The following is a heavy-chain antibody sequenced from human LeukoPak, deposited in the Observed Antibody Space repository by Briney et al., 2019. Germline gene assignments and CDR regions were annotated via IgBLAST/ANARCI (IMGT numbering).Heavy chain of an antibody. CDR3: ARDRIMTTVTTGGY. V-gene: IGHV1-46*01. CDR1: GYTFTGYY. CDR2: INPSGGST. D-gene: IGHD4-17*01. J-gene: IGHJ4*02. Sequence: ASVKVSCKATGYTFTGYYMHWVRQAPGQGLEWMGIINPSGGSTSYAQKFQGRVAMTRDTSTSTVYMELSSLRSEDTAVYYCARDRIMTTVTTGGYWGQGTLVTVSS.